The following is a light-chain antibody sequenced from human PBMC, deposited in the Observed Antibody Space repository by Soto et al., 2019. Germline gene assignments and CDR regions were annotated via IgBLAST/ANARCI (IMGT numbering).Light chain of an antibody. CDR3: QSYDSRLSGSRV. J-gene: IGLJ2*01. CDR1: SSNIGAGYD. V-gene: IGLV1-40*01. Sequence: QSVLTQPPSVSGAPGQRVTISCTGSSSNIGAGYDVHWYQQLPGTAPKLLIYGNTNRPSGVPDRFSGSKSGTSASLAITGLQAEDAADYYCQSYDSRLSGSRVFGGGTKVTVL. CDR2: GNT.